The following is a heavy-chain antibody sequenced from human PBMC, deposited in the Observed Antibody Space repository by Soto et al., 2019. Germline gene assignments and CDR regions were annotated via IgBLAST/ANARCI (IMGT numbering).Heavy chain of an antibody. D-gene: IGHD7-27*01. CDR1: GFTFNSYW. V-gene: IGHV3-74*01. J-gene: IGHJ4*02. CDR3: ASSLLTPFDY. Sequence: EVQLVESGGGLVQPGGSLRLSCAASGFTFNSYWIHWVRQAPGKGRVWVSRINSDGSSTSYADSVKGRFTISRDNAKNTLYLQMNSLRAEDTAVYYCASSLLTPFDYWGQGTLVTVSS. CDR2: INSDGSST.